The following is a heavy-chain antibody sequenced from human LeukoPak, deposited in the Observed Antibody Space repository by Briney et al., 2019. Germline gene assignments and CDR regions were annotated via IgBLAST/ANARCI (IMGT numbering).Heavy chain of an antibody. CDR3: ARDRYDSSGYWRYYFDY. D-gene: IGHD3-22*01. V-gene: IGHV3-48*01. CDR2: ISTSSNTI. Sequence: PGGSLRLSCAASGFTFSSYSMNWVRQAPGKGLEWISYISTSSNTIYYADSVKGRFTISRDNAKNSLYLQMNSLRAEDTAVYYRARDRYDSSGYWRYYFDYWGQGTLVTVSS. CDR1: GFTFSSYS. J-gene: IGHJ4*02.